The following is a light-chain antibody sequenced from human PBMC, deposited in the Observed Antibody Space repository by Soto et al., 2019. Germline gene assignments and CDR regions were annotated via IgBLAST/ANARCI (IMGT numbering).Light chain of an antibody. J-gene: IGKJ3*01. Sequence: EIVLTQSPGTLSLSPGERAILTCRASQSVTSSFLAWYQQRRGQAPRLLIYGASTRASGIPDRFSGSGSGTDFTLTISRLAPEEFAMYYCHQYGSSPLTFGPGTKVDI. CDR2: GAS. V-gene: IGKV3-20*01. CDR1: QSVTSSF. CDR3: HQYGSSPLT.